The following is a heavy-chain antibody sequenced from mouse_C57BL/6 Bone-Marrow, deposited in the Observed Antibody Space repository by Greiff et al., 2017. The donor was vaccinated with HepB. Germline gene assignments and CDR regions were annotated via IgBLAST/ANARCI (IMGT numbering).Heavy chain of an antibody. CDR1: GYAFSSSW. CDR2: IYPGDGDT. D-gene: IGHD1-1*01. V-gene: IGHV1-82*01. CDR3: ARWGITTVVATNWYFDV. Sequence: VQLQQSGPELVKPGASVKISCKASGYAFSSSWMNWVKQRPGKGLEWIGRIYPGDGDTNYNGKFKGKATLTADKSSSTAYMQLSSLTSEDSAVYFCARWGITTVVATNWYFDVWGTGTTVTVSS. J-gene: IGHJ1*03.